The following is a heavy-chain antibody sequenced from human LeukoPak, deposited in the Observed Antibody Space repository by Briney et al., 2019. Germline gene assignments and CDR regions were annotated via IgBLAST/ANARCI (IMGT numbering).Heavy chain of an antibody. D-gene: IGHD1-26*01. V-gene: IGHV3-53*01. Sequence: PGGSLRLSCAASGFTVSSNYMSWVRQAPGKGLEWVSVIYSGGSTYYADSVKGRFTISRDNSKNTLYLQMNSLRAEDTAVYYCAKDKMKYSGSYTDYWGQGTLVTVSS. CDR2: IYSGGST. CDR1: GFTVSSNY. J-gene: IGHJ4*02. CDR3: AKDKMKYSGSYTDY.